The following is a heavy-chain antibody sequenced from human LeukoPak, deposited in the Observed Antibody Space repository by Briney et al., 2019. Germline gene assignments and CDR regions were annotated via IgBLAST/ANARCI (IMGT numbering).Heavy chain of an antibody. CDR1: GGSISSYY. Sequence: SETLSLTCTVSGGSISSYYWSWIRQPPGKGLEWIGYIYYSGSTNYNPSLKSRVTISVDTSKNQFSLKLSSVTAADTAVYYCASVGGYSSSGDAFDIWGQGTMVTVSS. J-gene: IGHJ3*02. CDR3: ASVGGYSSSGDAFDI. D-gene: IGHD6-6*01. V-gene: IGHV4-59*01. CDR2: IYYSGST.